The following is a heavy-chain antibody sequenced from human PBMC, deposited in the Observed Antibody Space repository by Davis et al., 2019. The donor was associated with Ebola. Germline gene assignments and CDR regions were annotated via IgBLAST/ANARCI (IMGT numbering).Heavy chain of an antibody. V-gene: IGHV4-39*07. CDR3: ARDLDYYDSSGYYRGGNWFDP. D-gene: IGHD3-22*01. J-gene: IGHJ5*02. CDR2: IYYSGST. CDR1: GGSISSSNYY. Sequence: PSETLSLTCTVSGGSISSSNYYWGWIRQPPGKGLEWIGSIYYSGSTYYNPSLKSRVTISVDTSKNQFSLKLSSVTAADTAVYYCARDLDYYDSSGYYRGGNWFDPWGQGTLVTVSS.